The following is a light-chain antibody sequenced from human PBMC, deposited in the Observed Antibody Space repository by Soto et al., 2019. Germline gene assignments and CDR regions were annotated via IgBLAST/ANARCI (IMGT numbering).Light chain of an antibody. CDR2: GAS. Sequence: VMTQAPATLSVSPGERATLSCRASQTINNNVAWYQLKDGQVPRLLIYGASTRAADVPARFSGGGSGTEFTLTISSLQSEDFAEYHCQQRGNWHPPISFGQGTRLEIK. J-gene: IGKJ5*01. CDR3: QQRGNWHPPIS. V-gene: IGKV3-15*01. CDR1: QTINNN.